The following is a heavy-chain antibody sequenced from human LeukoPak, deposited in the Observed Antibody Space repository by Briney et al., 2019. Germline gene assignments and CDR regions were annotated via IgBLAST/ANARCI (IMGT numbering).Heavy chain of an antibody. Sequence: PGGSLRLXCAASGFTFSSYWMHWVRHAPGKGLEWVANIKQDGSEKYYVDSVKGRFTISRDNAKKSLYLQMSSLRAEDTAVYYCARDAEVGTLFGVLSRYNWFDPWGQGALVTVSS. V-gene: IGHV3-7*01. CDR3: ARDAEVGTLFGVLSRYNWFDP. CDR2: IKQDGSEK. D-gene: IGHD3-3*01. CDR1: GFTFSSYW. J-gene: IGHJ5*02.